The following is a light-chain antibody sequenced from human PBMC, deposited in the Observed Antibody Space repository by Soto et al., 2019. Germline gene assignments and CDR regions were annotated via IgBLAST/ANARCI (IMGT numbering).Light chain of an antibody. J-gene: IGLJ1*01. CDR1: RNDVGGYNY. V-gene: IGLV2-11*01. Sequence: QSALTQPRSVSGSPGQSVTISCTGTRNDVGGYNYVSWYQQHPGKAPKLMIYDVTKRPSGVPDRFSGSKSGSTASLTISGLQAEDEADYYRCSYAGSYIFVFGTGTKLTVL. CDR3: CSYAGSYIFV. CDR2: DVT.